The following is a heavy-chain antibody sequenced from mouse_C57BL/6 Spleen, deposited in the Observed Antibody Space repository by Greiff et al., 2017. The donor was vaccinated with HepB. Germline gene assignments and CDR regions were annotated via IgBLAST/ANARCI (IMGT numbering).Heavy chain of an antibody. Sequence: VQLQQPGAELVKPGASVKLSCKASGYTFTSYWMHWVKQRPGQGLEWIGMIHPNSGSTNYNEKYKSKATLTVDKSSSTAYMQLSSLTSEDSAVYYCANYYGRSFFDYWGQGTTLTVSS. D-gene: IGHD1-1*01. CDR3: ANYYGRSFFDY. V-gene: IGHV1-64*01. CDR2: IHPNSGST. J-gene: IGHJ2*01. CDR1: GYTFTSYW.